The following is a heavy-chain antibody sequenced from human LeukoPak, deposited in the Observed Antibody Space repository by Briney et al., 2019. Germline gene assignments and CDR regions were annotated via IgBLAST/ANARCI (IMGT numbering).Heavy chain of an antibody. CDR3: APAEGRDSYADFDY. D-gene: IGHD5-18*01. CDR1: GFTFSSYG. V-gene: IGHV3-30*03. J-gene: IGHJ4*02. Sequence: GGSLRLSCAASGFTFSSYGMHWVRQAPGKGLEWVAVISYDGSNKYYADSVKGRFTISRDNSKNTLYLQMNSLRAEDPAVYYCAPAEGRDSYADFDYWGQGTLVTVSS. CDR2: ISYDGSNK.